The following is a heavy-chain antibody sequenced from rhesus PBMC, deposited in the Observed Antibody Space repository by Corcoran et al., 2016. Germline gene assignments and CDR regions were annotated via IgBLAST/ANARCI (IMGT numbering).Heavy chain of an antibody. CDR2: IYGSGGST. CDR1: GGSISSSNW. V-gene: IGHV4-93*02. J-gene: IGHJ4*01. Sequence: QVQLQESGPAVVKPSETLSLTCAVSGGSISSSNWWSWIRQSPGKGLEWIGGIYGSGGSTEYNPSLTSRVTISIDTSRNQFSLKLSSVTAADTAVYYCARIASSWSNFDYWGQGVLVTVSS. D-gene: IGHD6-13*01. CDR3: ARIASSWSNFDY.